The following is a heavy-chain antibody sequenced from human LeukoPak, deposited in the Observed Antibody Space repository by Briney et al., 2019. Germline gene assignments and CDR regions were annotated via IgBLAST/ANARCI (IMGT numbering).Heavy chain of an antibody. CDR2: IKEDGNEK. CDR1: GFSFSSSW. D-gene: IGHD1-26*01. Sequence: GGSLRISCAASGFSFSSSWMSWVRQAPGKGLEWVANIKEDGNEKNYVDAVKGRFIISRDNAENTLDLQMNSLKVEDTAVYYCARRGGSYYESWGQGVRVTVSS. CDR3: ARRGGSYYES. J-gene: IGHJ4*02. V-gene: IGHV3-7*05.